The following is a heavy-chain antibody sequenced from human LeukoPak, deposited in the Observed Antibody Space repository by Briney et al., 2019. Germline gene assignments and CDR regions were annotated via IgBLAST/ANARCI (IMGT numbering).Heavy chain of an antibody. CDR2: IKNGGST. D-gene: IGHD3-10*01. Sequence: SETLSLTCAVYGGSFSNDYWTWIRQSPEKGLEWIGEIKNGGSTSYNPSLNSRVIMSVDTSKNQFSLKLTSVTAADTAVYYCARGGYGSHLGHWGQGTLVTVSS. CDR1: GGSFSNDY. CDR3: ARGGYGSHLGH. J-gene: IGHJ4*02. V-gene: IGHV4-34*01.